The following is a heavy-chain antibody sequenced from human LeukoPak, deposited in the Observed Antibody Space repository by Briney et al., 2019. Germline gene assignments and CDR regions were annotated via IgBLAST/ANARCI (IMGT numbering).Heavy chain of an antibody. CDR1: GFTFSSYA. J-gene: IGHJ4*02. D-gene: IGHD1-1*01. Sequence: GGSLRLSCVASGFTFSSYAMSWVRQAPGKGLEWVSGVSASGATTYYADSVKGRFTISRDNSKDTLFLQMNSLRAEDAALYYCAKLPPTTSGGRFDNWGQGTLVTVSS. CDR3: AKLPPTTSGGRFDN. V-gene: IGHV3-23*01. CDR2: VSASGATT.